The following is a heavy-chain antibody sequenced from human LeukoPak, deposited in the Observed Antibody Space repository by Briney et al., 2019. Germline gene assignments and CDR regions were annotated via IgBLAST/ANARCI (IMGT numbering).Heavy chain of an antibody. CDR1: GGSVSSSSYY. D-gene: IGHD4-23*01. V-gene: IGHV4-39*01. Sequence: SETLSLTCTVSGGSVSSSSYYWDWIRRPPGKGLEWIGTIYYSGSTYYSSSLKSRVTISVDTSKNQFSLKLSSVTAADTAVYYCAGHGGGNAVSFFDYWGQGTLVTVSS. J-gene: IGHJ4*02. CDR3: AGHGGGNAVSFFDY. CDR2: IYYSGST.